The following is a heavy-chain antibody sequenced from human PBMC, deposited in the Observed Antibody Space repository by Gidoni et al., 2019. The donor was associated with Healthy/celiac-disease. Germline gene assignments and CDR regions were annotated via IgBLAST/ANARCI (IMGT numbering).Heavy chain of an antibody. J-gene: IGHJ4*02. Sequence: QVHLVESGGGVVQPGWPRRLSSAASASNLSSYGMHWVRQGPGKGLEWVAVIWDDGSNKYYADAVKGRFTISRDNSKNTLYLQMNSLRAEDTAVYYCAREFSIAAAGTDYWGQGTLVTVSS. D-gene: IGHD6-13*01. V-gene: IGHV3-33*01. CDR1: ASNLSSYG. CDR2: IWDDGSNK. CDR3: AREFSIAAAGTDY.